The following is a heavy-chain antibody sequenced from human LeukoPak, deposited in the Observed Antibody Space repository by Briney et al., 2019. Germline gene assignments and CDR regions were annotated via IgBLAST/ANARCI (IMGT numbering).Heavy chain of an antibody. CDR1: GFTFSSYA. CDR2: ISYDGSNK. Sequence: TGGSLRLSCAASGFTFSSYAMHWVRQAPGKGLEWVAVISYDGSNKYYADSVKGRFTISRDNSKNTLYLQMNSLRAEDTAVYYCARDHLGGWLQPVTWGQGTLVTVSS. D-gene: IGHD5-24*01. CDR3: ARDHLGGWLQPVT. J-gene: IGHJ5*02. V-gene: IGHV3-30*04.